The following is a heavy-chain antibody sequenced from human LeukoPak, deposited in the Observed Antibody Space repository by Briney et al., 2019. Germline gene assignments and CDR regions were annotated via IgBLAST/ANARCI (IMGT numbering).Heavy chain of an antibody. D-gene: IGHD2-2*01. CDR1: GGSISSYY. CDR2: IYYSGST. Sequence: SETLSLTCTVSGGSISSYYWSWIRQPPGKGLEWIEYIYYSGSTNYNPSLKSRVTISVDTSKNQFSLKLSSVTAADTAVYYCARHGNLVVPANYYYMDVWGKGTTVTVSS. V-gene: IGHV4-59*08. J-gene: IGHJ6*03. CDR3: ARHGNLVVPANYYYMDV.